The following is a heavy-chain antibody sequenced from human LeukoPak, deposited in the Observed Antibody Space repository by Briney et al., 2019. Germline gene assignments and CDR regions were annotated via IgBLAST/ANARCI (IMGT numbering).Heavy chain of an antibody. J-gene: IGHJ4*02. Sequence: PGGSLRLSCVASGFTFSSYSMNWVRQAPGRGLEWVSYISSSTSTIYYTDSVKGRFTISRDNAKNSLDMQMSRLRAEDTAVYYCVRGGRYWGDFDYWGQGTLVTVSS. CDR2: ISSSTSTI. CDR3: VRGGRYWGDFDY. V-gene: IGHV3-48*01. CDR1: GFTFSSYS. D-gene: IGHD7-27*01.